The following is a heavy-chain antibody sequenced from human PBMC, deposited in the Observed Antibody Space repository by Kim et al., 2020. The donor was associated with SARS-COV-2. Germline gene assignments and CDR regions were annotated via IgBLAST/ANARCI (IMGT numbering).Heavy chain of an antibody. Sequence: GESLKISCKGSGYSFTSYWISWVRQMPGKGLEWMGRIDPSDSYANYSPSFQGHVTISADKSISTAYLQWSSLKASDTAMYYCARPGYYDSSGYPNYGMDVWGQGTTVTVSS. V-gene: IGHV5-10-1*01. J-gene: IGHJ6*02. D-gene: IGHD3-22*01. CDR3: ARPGYYDSSGYPNYGMDV. CDR1: GYSFTSYW. CDR2: IDPSDSYA.